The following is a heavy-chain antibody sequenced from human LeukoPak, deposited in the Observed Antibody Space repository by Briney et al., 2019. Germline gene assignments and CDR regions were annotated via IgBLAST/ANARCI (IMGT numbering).Heavy chain of an antibody. J-gene: IGHJ3*02. CDR1: GYSFTSYW. V-gene: IGHV5-51*01. CDR3: ARAPVDGYRXDAFDI. CDR2: IYPGDSDT. D-gene: IGHD5-24*01. Sequence: GESLKISCKGSGYSFTSYWIGWVRQMPGKGLEWMGIIYPGDSDTRYSPSFQGQVTISADKSISTAYLQWSSLKASDTAMYYCARAPVDGYRXDAFDIWGQGTMVTVSS.